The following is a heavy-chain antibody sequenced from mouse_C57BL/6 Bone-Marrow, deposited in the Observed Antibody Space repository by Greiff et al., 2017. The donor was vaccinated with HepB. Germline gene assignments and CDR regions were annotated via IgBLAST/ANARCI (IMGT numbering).Heavy chain of an antibody. CDR1: GYTFTSYW. CDR2: IDPSDSYT. Sequence: QVQLQQPGAELVMPGASVKLSCKASGYTFTSYWMHWVKQRPGQGLEWIGEIDPSDSYTNYNQKIKGKSTLTVDKSSSTAYMQLSSLTSEGSAVYYCARLFGYWGQGTTLTVSS. CDR3: ARLFGY. J-gene: IGHJ2*01. V-gene: IGHV1-69*01.